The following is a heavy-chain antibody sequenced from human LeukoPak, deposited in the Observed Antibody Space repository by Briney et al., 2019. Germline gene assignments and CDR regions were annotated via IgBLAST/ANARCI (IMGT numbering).Heavy chain of an antibody. J-gene: IGHJ4*02. V-gene: IGHV4-59*01. CDR2: IYYSGST. Sequence: SETLSLTCTVSGGSLSSYYWGWIRQPPGKGREWIGYIYYSGSTNYNPSLKSRVTISVDTSKNQFSLKLSSVTAADTAVYYCARGGRIVGATYSLDYWGQGTLVTVSS. CDR1: GGSLSSYY. CDR3: ARGGRIVGATYSLDY. D-gene: IGHD1-26*01.